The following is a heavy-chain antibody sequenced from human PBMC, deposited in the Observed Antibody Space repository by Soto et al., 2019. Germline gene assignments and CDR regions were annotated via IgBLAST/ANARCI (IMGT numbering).Heavy chain of an antibody. D-gene: IGHD3-3*01. CDR2: INHCGST. J-gene: IGHJ6*02. CDR1: GGSFSGYY. CDR3: ARLRTYYDFWSGSYYYYGMDV. V-gene: IGHV4-34*01. Sequence: SETLSLTCAVYGGSFSGYYWSWIRQPPGKGLEWIGEINHCGSTNYNPSLKSRVTISVDTSKNQFSLKLSSVTAADTAVYYCARLRTYYDFWSGSYYYYGMDVWGQGTTVTVSS.